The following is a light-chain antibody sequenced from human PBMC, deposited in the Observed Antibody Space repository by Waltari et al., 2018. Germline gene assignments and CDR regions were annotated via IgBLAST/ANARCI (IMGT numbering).Light chain of an antibody. CDR1: QSLSNW. CDR3: QQYSNLWT. V-gene: IGKV1-5*03. CDR2: KAS. J-gene: IGKJ1*01. Sequence: DIQMTQSPSTLSASVGDRVTITCRANQSLSNWLAWYQQKPGKAPKVLIYKASTLESGVPSRFSGSGSGTEFTLTISSLQPDYFATYYCQQYSNLWTFGQGTKVEIK.